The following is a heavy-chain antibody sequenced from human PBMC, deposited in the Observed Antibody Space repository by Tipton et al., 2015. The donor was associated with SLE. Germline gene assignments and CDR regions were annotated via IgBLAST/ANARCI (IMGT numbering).Heavy chain of an antibody. CDR3: ARVSSAFSI. V-gene: IGHV4-59*01. CDR1: GGSIRSSS. CDR2: MYDSGRT. J-gene: IGHJ3*02. Sequence: TLSLTCTVSGGSIRSSSWSWIRQPPGKGLEWLGSMYDSGRTNYNPSLNSRVIISGDTSKNHFSLQLTYVTPSDTAVYYCARVSSAFSIWGQGTMVTVSS.